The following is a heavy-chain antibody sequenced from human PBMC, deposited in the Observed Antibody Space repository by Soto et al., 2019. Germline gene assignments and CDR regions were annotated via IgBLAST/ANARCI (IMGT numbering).Heavy chain of an antibody. V-gene: IGHV1-2*04. CDR1: GYTFTGYY. CDR2: INPNSGGT. J-gene: IGHJ5*02. CDR3: TRDMWAYSGTWESNH. Sequence: GASVKVSCKASGYTFTGYYMHWVRQAPGQGLEWVGWINPNSGGTNYAQKFQGWVTMTRDTSISTAYMELNSLRAEDAAVYYCTRDMWAYSGTWESNHWGQGILVTVS. D-gene: IGHD6-13*01.